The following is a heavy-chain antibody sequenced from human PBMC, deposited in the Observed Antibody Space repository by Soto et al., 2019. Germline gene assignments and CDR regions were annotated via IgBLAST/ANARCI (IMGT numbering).Heavy chain of an antibody. CDR3: TRDLFSYDYSGILWFDP. CDR2: IRSKGHNYAT. D-gene: IGHD3-16*01. Sequence: WGSLRLSCAASGFAFSGSAMYWCRQASGKGPEWVGRIRSKGHNYATEYAASVKGRFTISRDDSKNTAYLQMNSLQTEDTAVYYCTRDLFSYDYSGILWFDPWGQGTLVTVSS. J-gene: IGHJ5*02. CDR1: GFAFSGSA. V-gene: IGHV3-73*01.